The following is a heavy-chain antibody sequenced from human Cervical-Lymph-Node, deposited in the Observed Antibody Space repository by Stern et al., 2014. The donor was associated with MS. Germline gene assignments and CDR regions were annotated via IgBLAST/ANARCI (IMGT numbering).Heavy chain of an antibody. J-gene: IGHJ6*02. CDR1: GFSLSTSGMC. CDR3: ARMVAVRTTYYYYYGMDV. Sequence: QITLKESGPALVKPSQPLTLTCTFSGFSLSTSGMCVSWIRQPPGKALEWLALLDWGDDKYYSPSLKTRLTSSKDTSKNQVVLTMTNMDPVDTATYYCARMVAVRTTYYYYYGMDVWGQGTTVTVSS. V-gene: IGHV2-70*01. D-gene: IGHD1-1*01. CDR2: LDWGDDK.